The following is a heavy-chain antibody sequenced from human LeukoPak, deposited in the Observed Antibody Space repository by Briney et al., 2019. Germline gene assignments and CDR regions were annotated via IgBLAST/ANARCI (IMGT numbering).Heavy chain of an antibody. CDR3: ARDSSTYCDDCLEDAFDI. CDR1: GGSISSYY. J-gene: IGHJ3*02. CDR2: IYYSGST. D-gene: IGHD2-21*01. V-gene: IGHV4-59*01. Sequence: PSETLSLTCTVSGGSISSYYWSWIRQPPGKGLEWIGYIYYSGSTNYKSSLKSRVTISIDTSKNQFSLKLSSVTAADTALYYCARDSSTYCDDCLEDAFDIWGQGTMVTVSS.